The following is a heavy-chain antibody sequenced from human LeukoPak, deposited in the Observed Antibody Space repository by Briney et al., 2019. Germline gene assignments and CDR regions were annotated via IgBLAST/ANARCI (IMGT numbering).Heavy chain of an antibody. D-gene: IGHD6-19*01. Sequence: GRSLRLSCAASGSAFSSYAMHWVRQAPGRGLEWVTVISYDGSNKYYADSVKGRFTISRDNSKNTLYLQMNSLRAEDTAVYYCARDIPNALTGTGFDYWGQGTLVTVSS. V-gene: IGHV3-30*04. CDR1: GSAFSSYA. CDR2: ISYDGSNK. CDR3: ARDIPNALTGTGFDY. J-gene: IGHJ4*02.